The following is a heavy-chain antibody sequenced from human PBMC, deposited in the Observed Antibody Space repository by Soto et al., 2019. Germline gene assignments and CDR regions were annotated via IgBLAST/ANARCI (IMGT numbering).Heavy chain of an antibody. CDR2: VYATGTS. CDR1: GGSMSKFY. Sequence: SETLSLTCSVSGGSMSKFYWSWIRKTAGKGLEWMGRVYATGTSDYNPSLRSRIAMSVDISKKTFSLRLRSVTAADTGVYYCVRDGSKTLRDCFDPWGQGILVT. CDR3: VRDGSKTLRDCFDP. V-gene: IGHV4-4*07. D-gene: IGHD4-17*01. J-gene: IGHJ5*02.